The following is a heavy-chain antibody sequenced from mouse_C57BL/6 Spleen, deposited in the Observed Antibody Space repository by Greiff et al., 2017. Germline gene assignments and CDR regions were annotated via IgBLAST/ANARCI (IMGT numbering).Heavy chain of an antibody. CDR2: ISGGGGNT. CDR1: GFTFSSYT. V-gene: IGHV5-9*01. J-gene: IGHJ4*01. CDR3: ARQSALKDMKATVVARDAMDY. D-gene: IGHD1-1*01. Sequence: LVESGGGLVKPGGSLKLACAASGFTFSSYTMSWVRQTPAKRLEWVATISGGGGNTYFPDSVKGQFPIYRDNAKNTLYLQMSRRRSEDTALYYCARQSALKDMKATVVARDAMDYWGQGTSVTVSS.